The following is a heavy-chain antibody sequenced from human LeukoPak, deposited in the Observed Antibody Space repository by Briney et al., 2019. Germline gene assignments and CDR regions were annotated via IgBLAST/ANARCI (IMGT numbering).Heavy chain of an antibody. V-gene: IGHV4-39*01. J-gene: IGHJ3*02. CDR2: IYYSGST. Sequence: SETLSLTCTVSGGSISSSSYYWGWIRQPPGKGLEWIGSIYYSGSTYYNPSLKSRVTISVDTSKNQFSLKLSSVTAADTAVYYCARRDIVATIDPAAEDAFDIWGQGTMVTVSS. D-gene: IGHD5-12*01. CDR3: ARRDIVATIDPAAEDAFDI. CDR1: GGSISSSSYY.